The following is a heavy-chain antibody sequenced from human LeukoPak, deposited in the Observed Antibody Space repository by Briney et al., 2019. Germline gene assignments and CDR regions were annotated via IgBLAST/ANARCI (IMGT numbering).Heavy chain of an antibody. V-gene: IGHV3-23*01. J-gene: IGHJ3*02. CDR2: ISGSGGST. CDR3: AKDFSSYYDILTGYYNRNAFDI. Sequence: PGGSLRLSCAASGFTFSSYAMSWVRQAPGKGPEWVSAISGSGGSTYYADSVKGRFTISRDNSKNTLYLQMNSLRAEDTAVYYCAKDFSSYYDILTGYYNRNAFDIWGQGTMVTVSS. D-gene: IGHD3-9*01. CDR1: GFTFSSYA.